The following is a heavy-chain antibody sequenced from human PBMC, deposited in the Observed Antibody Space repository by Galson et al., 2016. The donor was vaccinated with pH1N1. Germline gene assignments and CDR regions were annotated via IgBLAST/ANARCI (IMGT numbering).Heavy chain of an antibody. J-gene: IGHJ3*02. CDR2: IYYSGTT. Sequence: TLSLTCTVSGGSISNDYYYWSWIRQPPGNGVAWIGYIYYSGTTYYNPSLKSRVTISIDTSNNQLSLKVTSVTAADTAVYYCARAGATMTATGAFDMWGQGTMVTVYS. CDR1: GGSISNDYYY. V-gene: IGHV4-30-4*08. CDR3: ARAGATMTATGAFDM. D-gene: IGHD5-24*01.